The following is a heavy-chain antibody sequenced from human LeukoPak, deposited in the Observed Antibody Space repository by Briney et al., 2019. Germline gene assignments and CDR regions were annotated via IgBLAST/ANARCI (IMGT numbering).Heavy chain of an antibody. CDR2: ISGSGGST. Sequence: GGSLRLSCAASGFTFSSYAMSWARQAAGKGLEWVSAISGSGGSTYYADSVKGRFTISRDNSKNTLYLQMNSLRAEDTAVYYCAKNHQLYEACRYWGQGTLVTVSS. D-gene: IGHD3-3*01. V-gene: IGHV3-23*01. J-gene: IGHJ4*02. CDR1: GFTFSSYA. CDR3: AKNHQLYEACRY.